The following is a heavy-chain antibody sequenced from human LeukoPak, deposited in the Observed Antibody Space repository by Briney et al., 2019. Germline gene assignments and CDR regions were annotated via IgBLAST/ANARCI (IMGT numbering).Heavy chain of an antibody. CDR2: INHSGST. CDR3: ARQTPQYVTTYYYYYMDV. CDR1: GGSFSGYY. V-gene: IGHV4-34*01. J-gene: IGHJ6*03. Sequence: SETLSLTCAVYGGSFSGYYWSWIPQPPGKGLEWIGEINHSGSTNYNPSLKSRVTISVDTSKNQFSLKLSSVTAPDTAVYYCARQTPQYVTTYYYYYMDVWGKGTTVTVSS. D-gene: IGHD1-1*01.